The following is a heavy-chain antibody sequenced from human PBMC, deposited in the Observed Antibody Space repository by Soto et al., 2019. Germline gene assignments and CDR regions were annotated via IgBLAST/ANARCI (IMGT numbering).Heavy chain of an antibody. J-gene: IGHJ6*03. Sequence: SETLSLTCTVSGGSISSYYWSWIRQPPGKGLEWIGYIYYSGSTNYNPSLKSRVTISVDTSKNQFSLKLSSVTAADTAVYYCARRVGVTMVRGPRGYYYYMDVWGKGTTVTVSS. CDR1: GGSISSYY. V-gene: IGHV4-59*08. D-gene: IGHD3-10*01. CDR3: ARRVGVTMVRGPRGYYYYMDV. CDR2: IYYSGST.